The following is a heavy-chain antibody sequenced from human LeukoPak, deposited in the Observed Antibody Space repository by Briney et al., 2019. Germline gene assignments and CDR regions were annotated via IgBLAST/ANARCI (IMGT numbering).Heavy chain of an antibody. D-gene: IGHD6-13*01. CDR2: ISAYNGNR. J-gene: IGHJ6*02. V-gene: IGHV1-18*01. Sequence: ASVTLCFTSSGSTFTSYGIRWVRQAPGQGLGWMGWISAYNGNRNYAQKLQGRVTMTTDTSTSTTYMELRSLRSDDPAVYYCATSDGIAAACVVVYGMDVWCQGTTVTVSS. CDR1: GSTFTSYG. CDR3: ATSDGIAAACVVVYGMDV.